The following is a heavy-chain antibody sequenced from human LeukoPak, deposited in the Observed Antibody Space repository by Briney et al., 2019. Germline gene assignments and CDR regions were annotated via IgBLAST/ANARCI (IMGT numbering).Heavy chain of an antibody. D-gene: IGHD3-22*01. V-gene: IGHV3-30*18. CDR3: AKDYDSSPLGDY. CDR1: GFTFSSYG. Sequence: PGRSLRLSCAASGFTFSSYGMHWVRQAPGKGLEWVAVISYDGSNKYYADSVKGRFTISRDNSKNTPYLQMNSLRAEDTAVYYCAKDYDSSPLGDYWGQGTLVTVSS. CDR2: ISYDGSNK. J-gene: IGHJ4*02.